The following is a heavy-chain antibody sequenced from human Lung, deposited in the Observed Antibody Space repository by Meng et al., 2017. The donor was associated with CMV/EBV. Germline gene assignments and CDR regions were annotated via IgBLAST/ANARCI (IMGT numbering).Heavy chain of an antibody. CDR2: IYSGGTT. CDR1: GFIVSSTY. V-gene: IGHV3-53*01. CDR3: SRSILSNGFDAFDI. Sequence: GEFXKIXCEASGFIVSSTYMSWVRQAPGKGLEWVSVIYSGGTTFKANSVKGRFTITRDNSKNTLCLQMNRLRAEDTAVYCYSRSILSNGFDAFDIWGQGTXVTVSS. D-gene: IGHD2/OR15-2a*01. J-gene: IGHJ3*02.